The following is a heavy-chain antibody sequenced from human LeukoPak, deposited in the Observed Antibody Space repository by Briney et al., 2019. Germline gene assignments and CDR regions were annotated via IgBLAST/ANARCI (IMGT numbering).Heavy chain of an antibody. J-gene: IGHJ4*02. Sequence: LAGGSLRLSCVASGFPFSSYWMTWVRQAPGKGLEWVANIKQDGSKKSYVDSVKGRFTISRDNAKNSLYLQMNSLRAEDTAVYYCARSLYYFDYWGQGTLVTVSS. CDR1: GFPFSSYW. CDR3: ARSLYYFDY. CDR2: IKQDGSKK. V-gene: IGHV3-7*01.